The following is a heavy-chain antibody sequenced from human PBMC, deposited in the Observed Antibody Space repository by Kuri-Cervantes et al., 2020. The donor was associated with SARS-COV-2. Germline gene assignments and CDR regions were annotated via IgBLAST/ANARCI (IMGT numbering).Heavy chain of an antibody. CDR2: INPDGSYT. CDR1: GFTFSGHW. D-gene: IGHD1-1*01. CDR3: VRDGDHWNFDY. V-gene: IGHV3-74*01. Sequence: ETLSLTCAASGFTFSGHWIHWVRQAPGKGLVWVSRINPDGSYTNNADSVKGRFTLSRANAKNMLFLQMNSLRAEDTAVYYCVRDGDHWNFDYWGQGTLVTVSS. J-gene: IGHJ4*02.